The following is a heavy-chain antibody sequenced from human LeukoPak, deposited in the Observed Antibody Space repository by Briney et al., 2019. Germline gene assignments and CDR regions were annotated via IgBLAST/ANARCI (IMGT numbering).Heavy chain of an antibody. CDR1: GYTFTSYD. Sequence: ASVKVSCKASGYTFTSYDINWVRQATGQGLEWMGWMNPNSGNTGYAQKFQGRVTMTRNTSISTAYMELSSLRSEDTAVYYCARARRCSSTSCPEYFQHWGQGTLVTVSS. J-gene: IGHJ1*01. D-gene: IGHD2-2*01. V-gene: IGHV1-8*01. CDR3: ARARRCSSTSCPEYFQH. CDR2: MNPNSGNT.